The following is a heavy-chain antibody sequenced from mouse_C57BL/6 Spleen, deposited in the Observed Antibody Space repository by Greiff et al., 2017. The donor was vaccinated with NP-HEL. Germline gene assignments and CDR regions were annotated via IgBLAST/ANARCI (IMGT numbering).Heavy chain of an antibody. D-gene: IGHD4-1*01. J-gene: IGHJ1*03. CDR1: GYTFTSYW. Sequence: QVQLQQPGAELVIPGASVKLSCKASGYTFTSYWMHWVKQRPGQGLEWIGEIDPSDSYTNYNQKFKGKSTLTVDKSSSTAYMQLSSLTSEDAAVYYCARGAPGTVGYFDVWGTGTTVTVSS. CDR3: ARGAPGTVGYFDV. V-gene: IGHV1-69*01. CDR2: IDPSDSYT.